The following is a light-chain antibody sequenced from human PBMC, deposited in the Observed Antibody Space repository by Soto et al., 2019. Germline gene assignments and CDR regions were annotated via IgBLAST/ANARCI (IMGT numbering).Light chain of an antibody. Sequence: EIVMTQSPATLSVSPGQRAALSCRGSQSVSSNLAWYQQQPGQAPRLLIYGASTRATGIPARFSGSGSGTEFTLTISSLQSEDFAVYYCHQYDNWPKTFGQGTRLEIK. CDR2: GAS. CDR3: HQYDNWPKT. CDR1: QSVSSN. V-gene: IGKV3-15*01. J-gene: IGKJ5*01.